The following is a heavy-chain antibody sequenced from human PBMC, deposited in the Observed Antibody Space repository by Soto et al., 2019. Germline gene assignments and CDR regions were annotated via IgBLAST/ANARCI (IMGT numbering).Heavy chain of an antibody. CDR1: GFSFSDSW. CDR3: ASLGRHG. D-gene: IGHD3-16*01. V-gene: IGHV3-7*01. Sequence: HPGGSLRLSCVASGFSFSDSWMDWVRQAPGKGPEWVANINPGGSEKNYVDSVKGRFTISRGNAKNSLFLQMNNLRAEDTGVYYCASLGRHGWGQGTTVTVSS. CDR2: INPGGSEK. J-gene: IGHJ6*02.